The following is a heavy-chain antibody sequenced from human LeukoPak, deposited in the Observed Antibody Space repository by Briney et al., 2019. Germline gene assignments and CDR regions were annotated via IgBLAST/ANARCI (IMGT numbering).Heavy chain of an antibody. D-gene: IGHD2-15*01. CDR1: GYTFTGYY. V-gene: IGHV1-2*02. J-gene: IGHJ4*02. Sequence: EASVKVSCKASGYTFTGYYMHWVRQAPGQGLEWMGWINPNSGGTNYAQKFQGRVTMTRDTSISTAYMELSRLRSDDTAVYYCARDVSDCSGGSCYSYFDYWGQGTLVTISS. CDR2: INPNSGGT. CDR3: ARDVSDCSGGSCYSYFDY.